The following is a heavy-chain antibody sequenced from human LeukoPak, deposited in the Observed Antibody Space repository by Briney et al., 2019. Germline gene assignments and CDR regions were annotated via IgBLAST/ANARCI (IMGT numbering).Heavy chain of an antibody. Sequence: GGSLRLSCAASGSTFSSYSMNWVRQAPGKGLEWVSSISSSSTYIYYADSVKGRFTISRDNAKNSLYLQMNSLRAEDTAVYYCARPDYGDFIGSYYFDSWGQGTLVTVSS. CDR3: ARPDYGDFIGSYYFDS. J-gene: IGHJ4*02. D-gene: IGHD4-17*01. CDR1: GSTFSSYS. CDR2: ISSSSTYI. V-gene: IGHV3-21*01.